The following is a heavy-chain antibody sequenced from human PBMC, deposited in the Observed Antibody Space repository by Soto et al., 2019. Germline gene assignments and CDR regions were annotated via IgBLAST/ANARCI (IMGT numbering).Heavy chain of an antibody. V-gene: IGHV1-18*01. Sequence: VQLVQSGAEVKKPGASVKVSCKASDYTFTTYGISWVRQAPGQGLEWMGWISADNGNTNYAQKFQGRVTVTTDTATSTAYMEVRSLRSDDTAVYYCARDRAVNSGWYLDYWGQGTLVTVSS. D-gene: IGHD6-19*01. CDR3: ARDRAVNSGWYLDY. CDR1: DYTFTTYG. CDR2: ISADNGNT. J-gene: IGHJ4*02.